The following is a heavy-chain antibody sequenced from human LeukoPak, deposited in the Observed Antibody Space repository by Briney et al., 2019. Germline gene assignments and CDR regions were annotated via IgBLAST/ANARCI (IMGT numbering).Heavy chain of an antibody. CDR1: GGSFSGYY. J-gene: IGHJ4*02. V-gene: IGHV4-34*01. D-gene: IGHD3-16*01. Sequence: PSETLSLTCAVYGGSFSGYYWSWIRQPPGKGLEWIGSIYYSGSTYYNPSLKSRVTISVDTSKNQFSLKLSSVTAADTAVYYCARHFVWYFDYWGQGTLVTVSS. CDR2: IYYSGST. CDR3: ARHFVWYFDY.